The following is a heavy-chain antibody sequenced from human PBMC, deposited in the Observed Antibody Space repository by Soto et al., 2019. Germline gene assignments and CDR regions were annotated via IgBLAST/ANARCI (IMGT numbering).Heavy chain of an antibody. J-gene: IGHJ6*02. V-gene: IGHV4-31*02. CDR2: IYYSGST. CDR3: AREERPYYGMDV. Sequence: SETLSLTCTVSGGSISSGGYYWSWIRQHPGKGLEWIGYIYYSGSTYYNPSLKSRVTISVDTSKNQFSLKLSSVTAADTAVYYCAREERPYYGMDVWGQGTTVTVSS. CDR1: GGSISSGGYY.